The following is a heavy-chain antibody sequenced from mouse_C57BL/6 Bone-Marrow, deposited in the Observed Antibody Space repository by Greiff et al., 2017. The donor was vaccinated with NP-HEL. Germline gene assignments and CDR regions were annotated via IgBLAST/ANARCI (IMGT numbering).Heavy chain of an antibody. J-gene: IGHJ2*01. CDR3: ARGGLRAFDY. D-gene: IGHD3-3*01. CDR1: GFTFSSYA. Sequence: EVMLVESGGGLVKPGGSLKLSCAASGFTFSSYAMSWVRQTPEKRLEWVATISDGGSYTYYPDNVKGRFTISRDNAKNNLYLQMSHLKSEDTAMYYCARGGLRAFDYWGQGTTLTVSS. V-gene: IGHV5-4*03. CDR2: ISDGGSYT.